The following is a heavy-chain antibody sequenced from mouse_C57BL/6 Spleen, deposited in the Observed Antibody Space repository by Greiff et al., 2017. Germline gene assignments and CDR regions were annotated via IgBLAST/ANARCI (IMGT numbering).Heavy chain of an antibody. J-gene: IGHJ2*01. V-gene: IGHV5-6*01. CDR3: ARQDYGNYVGGYYFDY. CDR2: ISSGGSYT. CDR1: GFTFSSYG. D-gene: IGHD2-1*01. Sequence: EVKVIESGGDLVKPGGSLKLSCAASGFTFSSYGMSWVRQTPDKRLEWVATISSGGSYTYYPDSVKGRFTISRDNAKNTLYLQMSSLKSEDTAMYYCARQDYGNYVGGYYFDYWGQGTTLTVSS.